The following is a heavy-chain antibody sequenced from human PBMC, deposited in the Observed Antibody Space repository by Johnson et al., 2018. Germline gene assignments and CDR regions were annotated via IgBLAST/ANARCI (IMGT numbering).Heavy chain of an antibody. V-gene: IGHV1-46*01. D-gene: IGHD6-13*01. Sequence: QVQLVESGAEVKKPGASVKVSCKASGYTFTSYYMHWVRQAPGQGLEWMGIINPSGGSTSHAQKFQGRVTMTRDTSTSTVYMELSSLRSEDTAVYYCARPKLEAAAATAEYFQHWGQGTLVTVSS. CDR2: INPSGGST. J-gene: IGHJ1*01. CDR3: ARPKLEAAAATAEYFQH. CDR1: GYTFTSYY.